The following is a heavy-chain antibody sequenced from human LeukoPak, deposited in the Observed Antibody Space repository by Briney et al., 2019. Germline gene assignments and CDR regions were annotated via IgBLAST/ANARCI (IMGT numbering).Heavy chain of an antibody. V-gene: IGHV4-59*08. CDR3: ARHDKWELFPDY. D-gene: IGHD1-26*01. J-gene: IGHJ4*02. CDR2: IYYSGST. Sequence: SETLSLTCTVSGGSISSYYWSLIRQPPGKGLEWIGYIYYSGSTNYNPSLKSRVTISVDTSKNQFSLKLSSVTAADTAVYYCARHDKWELFPDYWGQGTLVTVSS. CDR1: GGSISSYY.